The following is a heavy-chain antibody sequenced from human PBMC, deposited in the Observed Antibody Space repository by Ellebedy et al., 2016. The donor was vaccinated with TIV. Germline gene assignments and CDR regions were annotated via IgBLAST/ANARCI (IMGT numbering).Heavy chain of an antibody. CDR1: GVSISSSAYY. CDR3: VRVYSGLDY. D-gene: IGHD4-23*01. J-gene: IGHJ4*02. V-gene: IGHV4-39*07. CDR2: VFYSGST. Sequence: MPSETLSLTCTVSGVSISSSAYYWGWVRQPPGKGLEWIGSVFYSGSTYYTPSLKSQDSISIDTSKNQFYLKLNSVTAADAAVYYCVRVYSGLDYWGPGSLVAVSS.